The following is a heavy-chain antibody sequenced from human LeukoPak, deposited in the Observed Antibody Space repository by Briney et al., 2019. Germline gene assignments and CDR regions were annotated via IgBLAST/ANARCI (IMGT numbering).Heavy chain of an antibody. CDR1: GFTFSSYS. V-gene: IGHV3-21*01. CDR3: ATLGGSGSYYSHFDY. Sequence: GGSLRLSCAASGFTFSSYSMNWVRQAPGKGLEWVSSISSSSYIYYADSVKGRFTISRDNAKNSLYLQMNSLRAEDTAVHYCATLGGSGSYYSHFDYWGQGTLATVSS. J-gene: IGHJ4*02. D-gene: IGHD3-10*01. CDR2: ISSSSYI.